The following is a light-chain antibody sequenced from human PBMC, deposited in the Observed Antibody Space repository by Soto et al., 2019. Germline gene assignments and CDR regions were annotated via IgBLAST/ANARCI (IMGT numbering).Light chain of an antibody. V-gene: IGKV3-20*01. CDR3: ELYGGSPLS. Sequence: EIVLTQSAGTLSLSPGERATLSCRASQSLGSRKLAWYQQKPGQPPRLLIHAASTRATGIPDRFSGSGSGTDFTLTISRLEPEDFAVYFCELYGGSPLSFGPGTKVDVK. CDR1: QSLGSRK. J-gene: IGKJ3*01. CDR2: AAS.